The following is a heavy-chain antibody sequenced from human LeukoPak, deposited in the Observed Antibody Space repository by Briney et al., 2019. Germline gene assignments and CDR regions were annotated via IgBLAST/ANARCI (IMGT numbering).Heavy chain of an antibody. D-gene: IGHD3-10*01. CDR3: ARHPELYFFDY. Sequence: PSEILSFTCTVSGASISSYYWCWIRQPPGKGLEWIGYISYSGSTNYNPSLKSRVTISADTSKNQVSLTLSPETAADTPVYYCARHPELYFFDYWGQGTLVTVSS. CDR2: ISYSGST. V-gene: IGHV4-59*08. CDR1: GASISSYY. J-gene: IGHJ4*02.